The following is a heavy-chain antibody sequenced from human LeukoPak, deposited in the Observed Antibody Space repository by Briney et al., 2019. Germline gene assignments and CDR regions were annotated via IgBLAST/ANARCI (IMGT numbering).Heavy chain of an antibody. D-gene: IGHD6-19*01. V-gene: IGHV3-23*01. J-gene: IGHJ4*02. CDR3: AKDLSSLVAVAPGFDY. Sequence: GGSLRLSCAASGFTFSSYAMSWVRQAPGKGLEWVSAISGSGGSTYYADSVKGRFTISRDNSKNTLYLQMNSLRAEDTAVYYCAKDLSSLVAVAPGFDYWGQGTLFTVSS. CDR2: ISGSGGST. CDR1: GFTFSSYA.